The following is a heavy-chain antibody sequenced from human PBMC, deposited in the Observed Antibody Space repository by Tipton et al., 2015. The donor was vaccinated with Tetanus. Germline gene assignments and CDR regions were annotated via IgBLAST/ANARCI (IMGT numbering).Heavy chain of an antibody. Sequence: TLSLTCTVSGGSIRGGTFYWGWIRQPPGKGLEWIGSIYESGDTYYIPSLKSRVTISVDTSKDQFFLNLNSMAAADTGVYYCAIHQSGSFTPFDYWGQGNLVPVSS. J-gene: IGHJ4*02. CDR1: GGSIRGGTFY. CDR2: IYESGDT. V-gene: IGHV4-39*01. D-gene: IGHD3-3*01. CDR3: AIHQSGSFTPFDY.